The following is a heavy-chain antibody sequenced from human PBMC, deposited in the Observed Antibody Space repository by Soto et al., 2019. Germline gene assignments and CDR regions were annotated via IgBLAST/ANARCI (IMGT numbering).Heavy chain of an antibody. CDR1: GGSISSGGYY. CDR3: ARDRTVTRSRYYYYYGMDV. CDR2: IYYSGST. J-gene: IGHJ6*02. Sequence: LSLTCTVSGGSISSGGYYWSWIRQHPGKGLEWIGYIYYSGSTYYNPSLKSRVTISVDTSKNQFSLKLSSVTAADTAVYYCARDRTVTRSRYYYYYGMDVWGQGTTVTVSS. D-gene: IGHD4-17*01. V-gene: IGHV4-31*03.